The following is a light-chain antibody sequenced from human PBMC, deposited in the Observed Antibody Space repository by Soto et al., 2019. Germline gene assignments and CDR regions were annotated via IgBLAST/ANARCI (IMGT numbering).Light chain of an antibody. CDR3: CSYAGSYTWL. CDR1: SSGVGGYNY. J-gene: IGLJ2*01. V-gene: IGLV2-11*01. Sequence: QSALTQPRSVSGSPGQSVTMSCTETSSGVGGYNYVSWYQQHPGKAPKLMIYDVSKRPSGVPDRFSGSKSGSTASLTISGLQAEDEADYYCCSYAGSYTWLFGGGTKLTVL. CDR2: DVS.